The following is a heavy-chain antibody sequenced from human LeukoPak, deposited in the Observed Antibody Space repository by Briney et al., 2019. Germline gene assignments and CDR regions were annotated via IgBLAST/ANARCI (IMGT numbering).Heavy chain of an antibody. D-gene: IGHD6-19*01. J-gene: IGHJ5*02. V-gene: IGHV1-2*02. Sequence: GASVKVSCKASGYTFTGYYMHWVRQAPGQGLEWMGWINPKSGGTNFAQKFQGRVTMTRDTSINTAYMELSRLTSGDTAVYYCARGGMAVGGTERGWFDPWGQGTPVTVSS. CDR3: ARGGMAVGGTERGWFDP. CDR2: INPKSGGT. CDR1: GYTFTGYY.